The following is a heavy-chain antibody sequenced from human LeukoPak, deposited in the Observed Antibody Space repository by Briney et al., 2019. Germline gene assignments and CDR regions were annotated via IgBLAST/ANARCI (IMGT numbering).Heavy chain of an antibody. J-gene: IGHJ4*02. CDR3: AKESGDDGSGYYEVFDY. Sequence: PGGSLRLSCTASGFTFTSYAMSWVRQAPGKGLEWVSVISGSGGSTNHADSVKGRFIISRDNSKNTLYLQMNSLRAEDTAIYYCAKESGDDGSGYYEVFDYWGQGTPVTVSS. CDR1: GFTFTSYA. D-gene: IGHD3-22*01. CDR2: ISGSGGST. V-gene: IGHV3-23*01.